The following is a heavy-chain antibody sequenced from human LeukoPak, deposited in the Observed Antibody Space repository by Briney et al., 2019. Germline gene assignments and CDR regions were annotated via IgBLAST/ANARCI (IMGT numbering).Heavy chain of an antibody. CDR2: ISYDGSNK. V-gene: IGHV3-30*18. J-gene: IGHJ5*02. CDR1: GFTFSTYA. Sequence: GGSLRLSCAASGFTFSTYAMHWVRQAPGKGLEWVAVISYDGSNKYYADSVKGRFTISRDNSKNTLYLQMNTLIAEDTAVYYCAKDVSWNWFDPWGQGTLVTVSS. CDR3: AKDVSWNWFDP.